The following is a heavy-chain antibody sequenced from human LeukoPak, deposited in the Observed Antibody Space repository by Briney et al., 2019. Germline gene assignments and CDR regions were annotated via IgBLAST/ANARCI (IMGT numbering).Heavy chain of an antibody. CDR3: ARDESLGDFWSGYFDALDM. D-gene: IGHD3-3*01. CDR2: ISSSSSYI. Sequence: GGSLRLSCAASGFTFSSYGMHWVRQAPGKGLEWVSSISSSSSYIYYADSVKGRFTISRDNAKNSLYLQMNSLRAEDTAVYYCARDESLGDFWSGYFDALDMWGQGTMVTVSS. J-gene: IGHJ3*02. V-gene: IGHV3-21*01. CDR1: GFTFSSYG.